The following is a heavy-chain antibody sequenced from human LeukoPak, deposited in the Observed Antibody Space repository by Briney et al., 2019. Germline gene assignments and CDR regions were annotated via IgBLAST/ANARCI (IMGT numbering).Heavy chain of an antibody. V-gene: IGHV4-38-2*02. Sequence: SETLSLTCTVSGYSISSGYYWGWIRQPPGKGLEWIGNIYHSGSTSYNPSLKSRVTISVDTSKNQFSLKLTSVTAADTAVYYCARTTEGGYTYGYFYYYYMDVWGKGTTVTISS. D-gene: IGHD5-18*01. CDR3: ARTTEGGYTYGYFYYYYMDV. CDR1: GYSISSGYY. CDR2: IYHSGST. J-gene: IGHJ6*03.